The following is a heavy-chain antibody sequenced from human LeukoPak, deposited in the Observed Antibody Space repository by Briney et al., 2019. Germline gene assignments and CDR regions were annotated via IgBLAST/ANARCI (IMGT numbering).Heavy chain of an antibody. CDR3: ARGRDTAMVTYYFDY. CDR2: INRSGST. V-gene: IGHV4-34*01. CDR1: GGSFSGYY. Sequence: SETLSLTCAVYGGSFSGYYWSWIRQPPGKGLEWIGEINRSGSTNYTPSLKSRVTISVDTSKNQFSLKLSSVTAADTAVYYCARGRDTAMVTYYFDYWGQGTLVTVSS. D-gene: IGHD5-18*01. J-gene: IGHJ4*02.